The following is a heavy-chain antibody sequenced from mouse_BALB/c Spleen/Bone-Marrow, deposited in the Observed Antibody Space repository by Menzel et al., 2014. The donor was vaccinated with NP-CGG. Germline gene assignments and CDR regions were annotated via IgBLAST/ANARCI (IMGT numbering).Heavy chain of an antibody. D-gene: IGHD2-1*01. Sequence: EVQLQESGGGLVKPGGSLKLSCAASGFTFSSYTMSWVRQTPEKRLEWVATISSGGSYTYYPDSVKGRFTISRDNAKNTLYLQMSSLKSEDTAMYYCTRDGKGNYDYAMDYWGQGTPVTVSS. J-gene: IGHJ4*01. CDR2: ISSGGSYT. CDR1: GFTFSSYT. CDR3: TRDGKGNYDYAMDY. V-gene: IGHV5-6-4*01.